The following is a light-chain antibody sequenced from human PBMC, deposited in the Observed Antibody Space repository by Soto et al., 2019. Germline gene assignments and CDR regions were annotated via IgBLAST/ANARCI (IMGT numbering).Light chain of an antibody. CDR1: SSNIGSNI. CDR2: SND. V-gene: IGLV1-44*01. Sequence: QSVLTQPPSASGTPGQRVTISCSGSSSNIGSNIVNWYQHLPGTAPKLLIHSNDQRPSGVPDRFSGSKSGTSASLAISGLQSEDEADYYCAAWDASLSACVFGNGTKLTVL. CDR3: AAWDASLSACV. J-gene: IGLJ1*01.